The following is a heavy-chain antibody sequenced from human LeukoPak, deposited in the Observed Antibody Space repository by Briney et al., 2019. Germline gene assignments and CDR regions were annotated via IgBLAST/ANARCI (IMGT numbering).Heavy chain of an antibody. CDR3: ARVREDAFDI. CDR1: GGSISSSSYY. J-gene: IGHJ3*02. Sequence: SETLSLTCTVSGGSISSSSYYWGWIRQPPGKGLEWIGNIYYSGSTYYNESLESRVTISVDTSKNQFSLKLSSVTAADTAVYYCARVREDAFDIWGQGTMVTVSS. CDR2: IYYSGST. V-gene: IGHV4-39*07.